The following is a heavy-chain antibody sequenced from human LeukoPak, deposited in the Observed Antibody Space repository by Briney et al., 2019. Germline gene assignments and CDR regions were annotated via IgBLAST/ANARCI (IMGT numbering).Heavy chain of an antibody. CDR2: ISYDGSNK. V-gene: IGHV3-30*18. Sequence: PGGSLRLSCAASGFTFSSYGMHWVRQAPGKGLEWVAVISYDGSNKYYADSVKGRFTISRDNSKNTLYLQMNSLRAEDTAAYYCAKGPRYDSSGYDDYYFDYWGQGTLVTVSS. CDR1: GFTFSSYG. D-gene: IGHD3-22*01. J-gene: IGHJ4*02. CDR3: AKGPRYDSSGYDDYYFDY.